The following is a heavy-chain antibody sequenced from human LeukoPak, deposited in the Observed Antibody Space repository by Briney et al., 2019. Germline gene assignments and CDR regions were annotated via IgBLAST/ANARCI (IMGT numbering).Heavy chain of an antibody. CDR1: GFIFSSYW. CDR3: ARSMVTIPIPGGY. J-gene: IGHJ4*02. V-gene: IGHV3-74*01. CDR2: INSDGSST. D-gene: IGHD2-2*02. Sequence: PGGSLRLSCAASGFIFSSYWMHWVRHAPGKGLVWVSRINSDGSSTSYGDSVKGRFTISRDNAKNTLYLQMNSLRAEDTAVYYCARSMVTIPIPGGYWGQGTLVTVSS.